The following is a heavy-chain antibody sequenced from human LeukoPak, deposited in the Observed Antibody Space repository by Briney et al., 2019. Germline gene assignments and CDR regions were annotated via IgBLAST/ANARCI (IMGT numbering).Heavy chain of an antibody. CDR2: IYHSGST. CDR1: GYSISSGYY. V-gene: IGHV4-38-2*01. D-gene: IGHD3-22*01. J-gene: IGHJ4*02. CDR3: ARNYYDSSDY. Sequence: SETLYLTCAVSGYSISSGYYWGWIRQPPGKGLEWIGSIYHSGSTYYNPSLKSRVTISVDTSKNQFSLKLSSVTAADTAVYYCARNYYDSSDYWGQGTLVTVSS.